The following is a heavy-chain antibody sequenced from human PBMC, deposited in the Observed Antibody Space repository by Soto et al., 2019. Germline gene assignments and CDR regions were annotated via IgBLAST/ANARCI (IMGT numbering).Heavy chain of an antibody. J-gene: IGHJ6*02. CDR1: GGSFSGYY. CDR2: INHSGST. D-gene: IGHD6-25*01. V-gene: IGHV4-34*01. Sequence: QVQLQQWGAGLLKPSETLSLTCAVYGGSFSGYYWSWIRQPPGKGLEWMGEINHSGSTNYNPSLKSRVTISVDTSKNQFSLKLSSVTAADTAVYYCARGRDSSAPYYYYYGMDVWGQGTTVTVSS. CDR3: ARGRDSSAPYYYYYGMDV.